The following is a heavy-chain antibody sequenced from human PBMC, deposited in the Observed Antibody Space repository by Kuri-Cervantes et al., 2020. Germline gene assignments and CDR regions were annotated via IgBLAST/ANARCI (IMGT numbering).Heavy chain of an antibody. CDR2: ISGSGSTI. V-gene: IGHV3-11*01. CDR3: ARDNYDYIWGSYRKFDY. D-gene: IGHD3-16*02. CDR1: GFTFSDYY. J-gene: IGHJ4*02. Sequence: GGSLRLSCAASGFTFSDYYMSWIRQAPGKGLEWVSYISGSGSTIYYADSVKGRFTISRDNAKNSLYLQMNSLRAEDTAVYYCARDNYDYIWGSYRKFDYWGQGTLVTVSS.